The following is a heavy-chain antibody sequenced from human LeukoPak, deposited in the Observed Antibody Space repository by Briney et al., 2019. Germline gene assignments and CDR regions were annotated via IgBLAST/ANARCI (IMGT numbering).Heavy chain of an antibody. Sequence: PGGSLRLSCAASGFTFSAFILSWVRQAPGKGLEWVSSISSRSNYIYYANSVKGRFTISRDSAGYFATNSLYLQMNSLRPADTAVYLCARAVAVPGGGYYFDYWGQGTLVTVSS. CDR1: GFTFSAFI. J-gene: IGHJ4*02. D-gene: IGHD6-19*01. CDR3: ARAVAVPGGGYYFDY. CDR2: ISSRSNYI. V-gene: IGHV3-21*01.